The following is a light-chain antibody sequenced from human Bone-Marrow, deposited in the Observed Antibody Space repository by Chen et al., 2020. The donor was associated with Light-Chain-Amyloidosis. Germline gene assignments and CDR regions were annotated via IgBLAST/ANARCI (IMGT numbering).Light chain of an antibody. CDR3: QSYDIAKV. V-gene: IGLV6-57*01. Sequence: NFVLIQPHSVSESPGKTVTISCTRSSGYIASNYVHWYQQRPGRSPTIVIYEDNQRPSGVPDRCSGSIDRSSTSASLTISGLKTEDEGDYYCQSYDIAKVFGGGTKVTVL. J-gene: IGLJ2*01. CDR1: SGYIASNY. CDR2: EDN.